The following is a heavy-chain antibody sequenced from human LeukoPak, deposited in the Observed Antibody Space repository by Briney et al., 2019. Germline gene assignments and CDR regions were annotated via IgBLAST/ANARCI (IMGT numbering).Heavy chain of an antibody. CDR2: IGPTGSDR. J-gene: IGHJ4*02. CDR1: GLTFSTSG. D-gene: IGHD1-14*01. Sequence: GGSLRLSCTASGLTFSTSGFNWVRQAPGKGLEWVASIGPTGSDRYHADSIKGRFTISRDNANNFLYLQMNSLRAEDTAVYYCATETNGRHYDYWGQGTLLTVST. V-gene: IGHV3-21*06. CDR3: ATETNGRHYDY.